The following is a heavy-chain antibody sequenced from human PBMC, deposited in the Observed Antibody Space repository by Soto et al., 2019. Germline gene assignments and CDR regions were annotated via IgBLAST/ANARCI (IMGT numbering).Heavy chain of an antibody. Sequence: QVQLVQSGAEVKKPGSSVKVSCKAYGGTCSSYAISWVRQAPGQGLEWMGGIIPIFGTANYAQKFQGRVTIPADESTSTAYMELSSLRSDDTAVYYCPGGRRRRAGDDRGYYGMDVWGQGTTFTVSS. J-gene: IGHJ6*02. V-gene: IGHV1-69*01. D-gene: IGHD5-12*01. CDR3: PGGRRRRAGDDRGYYGMDV. CDR2: IIPIFGTA. CDR1: GGTCSSYA.